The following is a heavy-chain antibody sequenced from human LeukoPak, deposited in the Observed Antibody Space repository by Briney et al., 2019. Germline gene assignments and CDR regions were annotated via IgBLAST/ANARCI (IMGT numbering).Heavy chain of an antibody. CDR3: ARETYFSDSYGLDY. CDR2: IWYDGNNQ. V-gene: IGHV3-33*01. Sequence: GGSLKLSCATSAIPFSSYRKHRVRQAPGKGPEWVAGIWYDGNNQYYADSVQGPFTLPSDNFEHNLFPEMRSLRVEDTAVYYCARETYFSDSYGLDYWGQGTLVTVSS. J-gene: IGHJ4*02. D-gene: IGHD3-22*01. CDR1: AIPFSSYR.